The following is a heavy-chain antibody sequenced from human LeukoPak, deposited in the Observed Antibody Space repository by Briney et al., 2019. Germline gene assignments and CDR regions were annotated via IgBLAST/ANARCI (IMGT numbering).Heavy chain of an antibody. J-gene: IGHJ1*01. CDR3: ATYSSLNRREFQY. V-gene: IGHV3-7*01. D-gene: IGHD3-22*01. CDR2: IKQDGSEK. Sequence: PGGSLRLSCAASGFTFSSYWMSWVRQAPGKGLEWVANIKQDGSEKYYADSVKGRFTISRDNAKNSLYLQMNSLRAEDTAVYYCATYSSLNRREFQYWGQGTLLTVSS. CDR1: GFTFSSYW.